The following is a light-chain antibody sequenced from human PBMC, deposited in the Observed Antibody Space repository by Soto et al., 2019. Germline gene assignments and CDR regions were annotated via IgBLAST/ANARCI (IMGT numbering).Light chain of an antibody. J-gene: IGKJ5*01. V-gene: IGKV1-33*01. CDR2: DAF. CDR1: QDIRKY. CDR3: QQYDNPPIT. Sequence: DIQMTQSPSSMSASVGDSLTITCQAIQDIRKYLNWYQQKAGKAPKLLIYDAFNLETGVPSRFSGSGSGTDFTFTISSLQPEDIATYYCQQYDNPPITFGQGTRLEIK.